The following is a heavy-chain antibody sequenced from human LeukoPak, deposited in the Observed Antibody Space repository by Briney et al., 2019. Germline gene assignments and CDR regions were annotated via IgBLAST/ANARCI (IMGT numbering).Heavy chain of an antibody. Sequence: SGTLSLTCAVSGGSSSSSNWWSWVRQPPGKGLEWIGAIYHSGSTNYNPSLKSRVTISVDKSKNQFSLKLSSVTAADTAVYYCASSSRYCGGDCYSWYYGMDVWGKGTTVTVSS. CDR3: ASSSRYCGGDCYSWYYGMDV. V-gene: IGHV4-4*02. J-gene: IGHJ6*04. CDR2: IYHSGST. D-gene: IGHD2-21*02. CDR1: GGSSSSSNW.